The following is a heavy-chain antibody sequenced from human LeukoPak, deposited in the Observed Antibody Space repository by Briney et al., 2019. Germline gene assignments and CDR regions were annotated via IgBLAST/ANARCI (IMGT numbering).Heavy chain of an antibody. V-gene: IGHV5-51*01. CDR2: IYPGDSDT. D-gene: IGHD3-22*01. CDR1: GYSFTSYW. Sequence: GESLKISCKGSGYSFTSYWIGWVRQMPGKGLEWSGIIYPGDSDTRYSPSFQGQVTISADKSISTAYLQWSSLKASDTAMYYCARRRKSRYYYDSSGYPDAFDIWGQGTMVTVSS. J-gene: IGHJ3*02. CDR3: ARRRKSRYYYDSSGYPDAFDI.